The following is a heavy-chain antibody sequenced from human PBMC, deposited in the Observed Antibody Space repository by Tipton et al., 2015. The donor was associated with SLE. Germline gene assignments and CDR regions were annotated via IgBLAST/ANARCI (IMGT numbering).Heavy chain of an antibody. J-gene: IGHJ3*02. CDR3: ARVGLITPDAFDI. CDR1: GGPFSSHY. D-gene: IGHD5-24*01. Sequence: GLVKPSETLSITCTVSGGPFSSHYWSWIRQPPGKGLEWIGYIYYSGSTIYNPALKSRVTISVDTPKNQFSLKLNSVTAADTAVYYCARVGLITPDAFDIWGEGTMVTVSS. CDR2: IYYSGST. V-gene: IGHV4-59*08.